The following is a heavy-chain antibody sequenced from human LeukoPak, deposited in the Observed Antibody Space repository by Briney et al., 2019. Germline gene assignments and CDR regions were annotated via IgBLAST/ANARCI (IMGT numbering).Heavy chain of an antibody. CDR3: AKLYDSSGYYYFDY. V-gene: IGHV3-23*01. CDR2: ISARGGST. CDR1: GFTFSSYA. D-gene: IGHD3-22*01. Sequence: GGSLRLSCAASGFTFSSYAMSWVRQAPGKGLEWVSAISARGGSTYYADSVKGRFTISRDNSKNTLYLQMNSLRADDTAVYYCAKLYDSSGYYYFDYWGQGTLVTVSS. J-gene: IGHJ4*02.